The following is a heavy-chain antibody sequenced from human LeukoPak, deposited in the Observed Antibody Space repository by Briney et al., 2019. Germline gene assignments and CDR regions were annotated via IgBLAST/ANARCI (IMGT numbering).Heavy chain of an antibody. J-gene: IGHJ5*02. Sequence: PSETLSLTCTVSGGSISSYYWSWIRQPPGKGLEWIGYIYYSGSTNYNPSLKSRVTISVDTSKNQFSLKLSSVTAADTAVYYCARLRAFYGDYGGWFDPWGQGTLVTVSS. D-gene: IGHD4-17*01. CDR3: ARLRAFYGDYGGWFDP. V-gene: IGHV4-59*08. CDR2: IYYSGST. CDR1: GGSISSYY.